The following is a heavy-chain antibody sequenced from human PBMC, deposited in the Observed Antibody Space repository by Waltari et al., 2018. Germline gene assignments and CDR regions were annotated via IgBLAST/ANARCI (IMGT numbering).Heavy chain of an antibody. CDR1: GFTFSSNW. V-gene: IGHV3-7*01. Sequence: EVQLVESGGGLVQPGGSLRLSCAASGFTFSSNWMTWVRQAPGKGREEVANINQDGDKKDYVDSVKGRFTISRDNAKNSLYLQMNSLRAEDTAVYYCAGDKYWGQGTLVTVSS. CDR2: INQDGDKK. J-gene: IGHJ4*02. CDR3: AGDKY.